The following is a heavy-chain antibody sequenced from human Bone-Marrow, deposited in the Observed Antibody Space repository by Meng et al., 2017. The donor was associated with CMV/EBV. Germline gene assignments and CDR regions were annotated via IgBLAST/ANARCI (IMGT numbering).Heavy chain of an antibody. CDR2: IIPDLGMS. J-gene: IGHJ3*02. V-gene: IGHV1-69*10. CDR3: AREPAHDAFDI. CDR1: GDSFSRSS. Sequence: SVKVSRKASGDSFSRSSISWVRQAPGQGLEWMGRIIPDLGMSNYAQKFQGRVTVTAHKSTTTAYMELRSLRSEDTAVYYCAREPAHDAFDIWGQGTMVTVSS. D-gene: IGHD2-2*01.